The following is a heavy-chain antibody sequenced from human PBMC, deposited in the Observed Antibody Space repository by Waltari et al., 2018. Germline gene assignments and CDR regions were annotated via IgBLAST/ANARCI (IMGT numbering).Heavy chain of an antibody. V-gene: IGHV3-74*01. CDR2: IDSGGSDT. J-gene: IGHJ4*02. CDR3: ARDLYDTGSGDYPGRDF. CDR1: GFTFSNFW. D-gene: IGHD1-26*01. Sequence: EVQLVESGGVLVHPGGSLRLSCAASGFTFSNFWMHLVRQAPGKGLVWVSRIDSGGSDTRYAGSVKGRFTISRDNTKNTLYLQMNSLRGEDTGVYYCARDLYDTGSGDYPGRDFWGQGTLVTVAS.